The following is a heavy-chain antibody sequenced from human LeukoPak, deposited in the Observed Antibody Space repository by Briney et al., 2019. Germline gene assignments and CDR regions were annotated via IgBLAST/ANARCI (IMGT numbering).Heavy chain of an antibody. CDR3: ATTPPRYCSGGSCYSDAFDI. CDR1: GYTLTELS. D-gene: IGHD2-15*01. J-gene: IGHJ3*02. Sequence: ASVKVSCKVSGYTLTELSMHWVRQAPGKGLEWMGGFDPEDGETIYALKFQGRVTMTEDTSTDTAYMELSSLRSEDTAVYYCATTPPRYCSGGSCYSDAFDIWGQGTMVTVSS. CDR2: FDPEDGET. V-gene: IGHV1-24*01.